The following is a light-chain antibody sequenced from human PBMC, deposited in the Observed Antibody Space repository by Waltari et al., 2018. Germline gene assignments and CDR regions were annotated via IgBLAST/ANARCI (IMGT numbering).Light chain of an antibody. CDR3: AVWDDFLSAWV. CDR1: SPNHANNY. CDR2: RDD. V-gene: IGLV1-47*01. Sequence: QSVLTQPPSASGTPGQGVTMSCAGGSPNHANNYVLWYQQLPGTAPRLLMFRDDERPSGVPDRFSGSKSGTSASLAISGLRSEDEADYYCAVWDDFLSAWVFGGGTKLTVL. J-gene: IGLJ3*02.